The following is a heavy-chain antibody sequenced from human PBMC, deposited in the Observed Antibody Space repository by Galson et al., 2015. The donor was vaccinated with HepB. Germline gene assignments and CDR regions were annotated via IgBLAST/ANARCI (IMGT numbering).Heavy chain of an antibody. CDR1: GFTFSIYV. V-gene: IGHV3-23*01. J-gene: IGHJ4*02. CDR2: VSDNGRST. CDR3: ARGNHDNVWGTYRLGPLDY. D-gene: IGHD3-16*02. Sequence: SLRLSCAASGFTFSIYVMSWVRQAPGKGLEWVSAVSDNGRSTYYADSLKGRFTISRDNYKNTLYLQMNSLRVEDTAVYYCARGNHDNVWGTYRLGPLDYWGQGTLVTVSS.